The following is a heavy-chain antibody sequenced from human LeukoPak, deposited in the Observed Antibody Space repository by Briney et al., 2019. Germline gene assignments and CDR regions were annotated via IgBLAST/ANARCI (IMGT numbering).Heavy chain of an antibody. J-gene: IGHJ3*02. Sequence: SVTVSFKASVGTFIIYAISWVRQAPGQGLGWMGGIIPIFGTANYAQKFQGRVTITTDESTSTAYMELSSLRSEDTAVYYCARIYCSSTSCYRMFAFDIWGQGTMVTVSS. V-gene: IGHV1-69*05. CDR3: ARIYCSSTSCYRMFAFDI. D-gene: IGHD2-2*01. CDR2: IIPIFGTA. CDR1: VGTFIIYA.